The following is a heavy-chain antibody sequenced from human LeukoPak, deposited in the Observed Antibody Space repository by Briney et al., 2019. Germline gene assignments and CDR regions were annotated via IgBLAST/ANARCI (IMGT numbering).Heavy chain of an antibody. V-gene: IGHV1-46*01. CDR1: GYIFTNYY. Sequence: ASVKVSCKASGYIFTNYYLYWVRQAPGQGLEWMGVINPVGGVTTYAQRFQGRVTMTRDTSTSTFDMELSRLKSEDTAVYYCARLWSYYDNSGFFDDYWGQGTLVTVSS. J-gene: IGHJ4*02. CDR3: ARLWSYYDNSGFFDDY. D-gene: IGHD3-22*01. CDR2: INPVGGVT.